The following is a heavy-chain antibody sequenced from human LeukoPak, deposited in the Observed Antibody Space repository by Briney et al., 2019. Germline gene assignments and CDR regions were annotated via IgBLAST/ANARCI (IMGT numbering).Heavy chain of an antibody. Sequence: GGSLRLSCAAAGFNFKAYNMNWIRQATGKGLDWVSSISSSANYIYYADSLRGRFTISRDNAKNSLYLQMNSLRVEDTAVYYCARDRGYSYGYDLDYWGQGTLITVSS. CDR3: ARDRGYSYGYDLDY. J-gene: IGHJ4*02. CDR1: GFNFKAYN. V-gene: IGHV3-21*01. CDR2: ISSSANYI. D-gene: IGHD5-18*01.